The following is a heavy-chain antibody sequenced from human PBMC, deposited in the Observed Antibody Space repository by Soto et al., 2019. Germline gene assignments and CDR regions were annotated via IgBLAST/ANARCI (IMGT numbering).Heavy chain of an antibody. CDR3: ARGTPGFFDY. V-gene: IGHV1-3*01. Sequence: QVQLVQSGAEVKKPGASVKVSCKASGYTFTSYAIHWVRQAPGQRLEWMGWINAGNGNTKYSQKFQGRVTITRDTSAGTAYMELSRPRSEDTAVYYCARGTPGFFDYWGQETLVTVPS. CDR1: GYTFTSYA. CDR2: INAGNGNT. J-gene: IGHJ4*02.